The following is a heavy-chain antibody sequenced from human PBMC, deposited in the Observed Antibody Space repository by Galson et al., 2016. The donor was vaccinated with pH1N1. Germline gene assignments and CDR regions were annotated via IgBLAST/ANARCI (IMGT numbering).Heavy chain of an antibody. CDR1: GFSLSTNGVG. Sequence: PALVKPTQTLTLTCTFSGFSLSTNGVGVGWIRQPPGKALEWLALIYWDDDKRYSPSLKSRLTITKDTSKNQVVLTMTNMDPVDTAPYYCVRSGRGDYVGYFDYWGQGALVTVSS. J-gene: IGHJ4*02. D-gene: IGHD4-17*01. CDR2: IYWDDDK. V-gene: IGHV2-5*02. CDR3: VRSGRGDYVGYFDY.